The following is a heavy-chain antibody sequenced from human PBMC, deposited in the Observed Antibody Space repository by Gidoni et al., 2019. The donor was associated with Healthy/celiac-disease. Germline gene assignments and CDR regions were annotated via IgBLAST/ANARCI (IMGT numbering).Heavy chain of an antibody. J-gene: IGHJ4*02. V-gene: IGHV4-34*01. Sequence: QVQLQQWGAGLLKPSETLSLTCAVYGGSFSGYYWSWIRQPPGKGLEWIGEINHSGSTNYNPSLKSRVTISVDTSKNQFSLKLSSVTAADTAVYYCARGYYGDSRGGFDYWGQGTLVTVSS. CDR3: ARGYYGDSRGGFDY. CDR1: GGSFSGYY. D-gene: IGHD4-17*01. CDR2: INHSGST.